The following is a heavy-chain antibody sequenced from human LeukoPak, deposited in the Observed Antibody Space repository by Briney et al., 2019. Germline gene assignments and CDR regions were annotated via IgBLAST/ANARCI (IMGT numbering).Heavy chain of an antibody. CDR3: AKDRNIDYYDSSGPTTIFDY. J-gene: IGHJ4*02. CDR2: IYSGGST. D-gene: IGHD3-22*01. Sequence: GGSLRLSCVASGFTVSSYYVSWVRQAPGKGLEWVSVIYSGGSTYYADSVKGRFTISRDNSKNTLYLQMNSLRAEDTAVYYCAKDRNIDYYDSSGPTTIFDYWGQGTLVTVSS. CDR1: GFTVSSYY. V-gene: IGHV3-53*01.